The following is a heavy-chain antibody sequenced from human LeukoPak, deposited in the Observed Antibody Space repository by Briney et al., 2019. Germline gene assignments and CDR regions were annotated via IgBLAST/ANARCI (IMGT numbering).Heavy chain of an antibody. CDR1: GGSISGSRYY. D-gene: IGHD5-12*01. CDR2: IYYSGST. J-gene: IGHJ4*02. CDR3: ATDISGYFCYDSLFDY. V-gene: IGHV4-39*01. Sequence: SETLSLTCTVSGGSISGSRYYWGWIRQPPGKGLEWIGSIYYSGSTHYNPSLKSRVSISVDTSKNQFSLKLSSVTAADTAVYYCATDISGYFCYDSLFDYWGQGTLVTVSS.